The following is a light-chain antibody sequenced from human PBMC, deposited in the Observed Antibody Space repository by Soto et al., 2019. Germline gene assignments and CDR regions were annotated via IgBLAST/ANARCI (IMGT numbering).Light chain of an antibody. J-gene: IGKJ4*01. CDR1: QDSK. V-gene: IGKV1-33*01. CDR3: QQSGNLPS. CDR2: DAS. Sequence: DIQXTQSPSSLSASVGDRVTITCRARQDSKINWYQQPPGKAPNLLMFDASTVEHGVPSRFSGAASGTNFPFTIRRLRPEDIATYYCQQSGNLPSFGGRTNV.